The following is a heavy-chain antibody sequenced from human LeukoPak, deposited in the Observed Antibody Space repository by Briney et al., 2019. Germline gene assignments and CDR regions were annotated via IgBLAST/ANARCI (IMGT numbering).Heavy chain of an antibody. CDR1: GCIFSSYA. D-gene: IGHD1-26*01. V-gene: IGHV3-23*01. CDR3: AKASWEGVTTTYFDY. Sequence: GGSLRLSCAVSGCIFSSYAMNWVRQAPGKGLEWVSGISGSGGVTYYADSVKGRFTISRDNSKNTLYLQMNSLRGDDTAIYYCAKASWEGVTTTYFDYWGQGTLVPVSS. CDR2: ISGSGGVT. J-gene: IGHJ4*02.